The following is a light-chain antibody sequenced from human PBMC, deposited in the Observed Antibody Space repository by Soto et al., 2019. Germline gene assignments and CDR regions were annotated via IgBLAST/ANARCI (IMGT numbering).Light chain of an antibody. CDR2: DVS. CDR3: CSYTRSGTLI. J-gene: IGLJ1*01. V-gene: IGLV2-14*04. Sequence: PIFPKSTSGDIGDYNYVSWYQQHPGKVPKVIIYDVSNRPSGVSYRFSGTKSGNTASLTVSGLQAEDEADYYCCSYTRSGTLIFGTGTKVTVL. CDR1: SGDIGDYNY.